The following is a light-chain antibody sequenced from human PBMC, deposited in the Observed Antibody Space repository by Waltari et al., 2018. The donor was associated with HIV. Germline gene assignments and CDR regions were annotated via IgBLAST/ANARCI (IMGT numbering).Light chain of an antibody. V-gene: IGKV3-15*01. CDR2: GAS. CDR1: QSVSSN. CDR3: QQYNNWPPLMYT. Sequence: EIVMTQSPATLSVSPGERATLSCRASQSVSSNLAWYRQKHGQAPRLLIYGASNRATGIPARVSGSGSGTEFTLNHSSLASEDFSVYYCQQYNNWPPLMYTFGQGTKLEIK. J-gene: IGKJ2*01.